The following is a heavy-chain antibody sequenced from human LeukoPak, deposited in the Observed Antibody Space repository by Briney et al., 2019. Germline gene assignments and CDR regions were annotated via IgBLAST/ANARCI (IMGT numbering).Heavy chain of an antibody. CDR2: IYYSGST. D-gene: IGHD1-26*01. Sequence: SQTLSLTCTVSDGSISSGDYYWSWIRQPPGKGLEWIGYIYYSGSTNYNPSLKSRVTISVDTSKNQFSLKLSSVTAADTAVYYCARDSRRELLHAFDIWGQGTMVTVSS. CDR1: DGSISSGDYY. V-gene: IGHV4-61*08. J-gene: IGHJ3*02. CDR3: ARDSRRELLHAFDI.